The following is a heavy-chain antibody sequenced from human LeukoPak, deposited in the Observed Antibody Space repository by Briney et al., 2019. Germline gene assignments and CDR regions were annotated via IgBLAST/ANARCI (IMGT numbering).Heavy chain of an antibody. CDR3: ARQREQWLVDYWYFDL. CDR2: IYHSGST. D-gene: IGHD6-19*01. Sequence: SETLSLTCAVSGGSISSGGYSWSWIRQPPGKGLEWIGYIYHSGSTYYNPSLKSRVTISVDRSKNQFSLKLSSVTAADTAVYYCARQREQWLVDYWYFDLWGRGTLVTVSS. V-gene: IGHV4-30-2*01. J-gene: IGHJ2*01. CDR1: GGSISSGGYS.